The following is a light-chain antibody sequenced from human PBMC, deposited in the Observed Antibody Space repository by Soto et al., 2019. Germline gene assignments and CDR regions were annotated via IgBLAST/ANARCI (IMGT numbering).Light chain of an antibody. CDR3: QQYNSYSPWT. CDR2: GAS. V-gene: IGKV3-20*01. Sequence: EIVLTQSPGTLSLSPGERATLSCRASQSVSSSYLAWYQQKPGQAPRLLIYGASSRATGIPDRFSGSGSGTDFTLTISSLQPDDFATYYCQQYNSYSPWTFGQGTKVEIK. CDR1: QSVSSSY. J-gene: IGKJ1*01.